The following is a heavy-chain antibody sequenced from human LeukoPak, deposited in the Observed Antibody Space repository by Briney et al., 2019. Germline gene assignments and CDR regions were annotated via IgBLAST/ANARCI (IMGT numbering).Heavy chain of an antibody. J-gene: IGHJ4*02. CDR3: AKDTYGSGWYGGTLDY. V-gene: IGHV3-23*01. CDR2: ISGSGGAT. Sequence: GGSLRLSRAASGFTFSSYAMSWVRQGPGKWLEWVSVISGSGGATYYADSVKGRFTISRDNSKNTLYLQMNSLRAEDTAVYYCAKDTYGSGWYGGTLDYWGQGTLVTVSS. D-gene: IGHD6-19*01. CDR1: GFTFSSYA.